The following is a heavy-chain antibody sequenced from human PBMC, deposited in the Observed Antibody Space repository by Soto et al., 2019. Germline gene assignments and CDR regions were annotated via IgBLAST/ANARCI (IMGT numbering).Heavy chain of an antibody. CDR2: IYYDGRT. J-gene: IGHJ4*02. Sequence: QLHLQESGPGLVKPSQTLSLTCTVSGGSISSHSNYWSWIRQHPGKGLEWIGYIYYDGRTYFNPYLQSRLSMSVDTSENQFSLKLSSLTAADTAVYFCARGNPIFDSSGLAFDYWGPGTLVTVSS. CDR3: ARGNPIFDSSGLAFDY. D-gene: IGHD3-22*01. CDR1: GGSISSHSNY. V-gene: IGHV4-31*03.